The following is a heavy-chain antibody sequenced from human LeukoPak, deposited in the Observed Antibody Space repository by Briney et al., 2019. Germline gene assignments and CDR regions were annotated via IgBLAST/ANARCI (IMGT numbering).Heavy chain of an antibody. CDR2: IGSRSTSI. CDR1: GFTFTSHS. D-gene: IGHD2-2*01. V-gene: IGHV3-21*01. CDR3: ARETSESFDI. J-gene: IGHJ3*02. Sequence: GGSLRLSCAASGFTFTSHSMNWVRQAPGKGLEWVSCIGSRSTSIYYADSVKGRFTISRDNAKNSLYLQMNSLRAEDTAVYYCARETSESFDIWGQGTMVTVSS.